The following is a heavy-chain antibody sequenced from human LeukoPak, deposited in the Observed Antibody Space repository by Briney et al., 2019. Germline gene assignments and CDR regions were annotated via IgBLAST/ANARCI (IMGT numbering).Heavy chain of an antibody. Sequence: GGSLRLSCAASGFTFSSYWMSWVRQAPGKGLEWVANMKQDGSEKYYVDSVKGRFTISRDNSKNTLYLQMNSLRAEDTAVYYCAKEGWSRSSSWSEYYFDYWGQGTLVTVSS. D-gene: IGHD6-13*01. CDR3: AKEGWSRSSSWSEYYFDY. J-gene: IGHJ4*02. V-gene: IGHV3-7*01. CDR2: MKQDGSEK. CDR1: GFTFSSYW.